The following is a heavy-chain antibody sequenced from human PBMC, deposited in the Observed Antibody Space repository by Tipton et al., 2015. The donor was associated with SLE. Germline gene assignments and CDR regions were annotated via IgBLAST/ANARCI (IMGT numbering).Heavy chain of an antibody. CDR3: ARGDSSQEFDY. CDR1: GGSISSSSYY. J-gene: IGHJ4*02. D-gene: IGHD6-19*01. CDR2: IYYSGST. Sequence: TLSLTCTVSGGSISSSSYYWGWIRQPPGKGLEWIGSIYYSGSTYYNPSLKSRVTISVDTSKNQFSLKLSSVTAADTAVYYCARGDSSQEFDYWGQGTLVTVPS. V-gene: IGHV4-39*07.